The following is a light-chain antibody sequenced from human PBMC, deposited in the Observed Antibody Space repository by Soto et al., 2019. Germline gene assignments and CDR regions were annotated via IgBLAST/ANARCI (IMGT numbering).Light chain of an antibody. CDR2: DVS. J-gene: IGKJ5*01. CDR1: QCISSY. V-gene: IGKV1-8*01. Sequence: IQMTQSPSSLSASTGDRVTITCRASQCISSYLAWYQQKPGKAPKLLIYDVSSLQSGVPSRFSGSGSGTEFTLTISSLQSEDFAVYYCQQYNNWPPSIIFGQGTRLEIK. CDR3: QQYNNWPPSII.